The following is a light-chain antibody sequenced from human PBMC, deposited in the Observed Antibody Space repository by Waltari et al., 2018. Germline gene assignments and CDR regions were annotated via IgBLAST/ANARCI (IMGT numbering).Light chain of an antibody. Sequence: QSVLTPAPSVSGAPGQRVTISCTGSSSNIGAGSDVHWDPQLPGTAPKLLIYGNNNRPSGVPDRFSGSKSGTSASLAITGLQAEDEADYYCQSYDSSLSSYVFGTGTKVTVL. J-gene: IGLJ1*01. CDR1: SSNIGAGSD. V-gene: IGLV1-40*01. CDR3: QSYDSSLSSYV. CDR2: GNN.